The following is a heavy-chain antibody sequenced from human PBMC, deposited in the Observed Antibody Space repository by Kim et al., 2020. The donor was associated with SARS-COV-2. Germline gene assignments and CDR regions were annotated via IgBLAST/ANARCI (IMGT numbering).Heavy chain of an antibody. D-gene: IGHD6-19*01. CDR1: GDSFSNNNYY. J-gene: IGHJ4*02. CDR2: LYYDGTT. V-gene: IGHV4-39*01. Sequence: SETLSLTCSVSGDSFSNNNYYWPWIRQSPGKGLEWIGSLYYDGTTPYNPSLESRVTIPVDTSKNQFSLKMISVTAADTAVYYCVRRCHFGCAPHWGQGTLVTVSS. CDR3: VRRCHFGCAPH.